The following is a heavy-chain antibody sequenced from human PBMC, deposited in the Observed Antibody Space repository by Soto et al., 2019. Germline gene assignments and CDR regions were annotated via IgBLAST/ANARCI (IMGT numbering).Heavy chain of an antibody. D-gene: IGHD4-4*01. CDR3: ARDRYRNNNPGMDV. CDR2: ISGSGGSA. J-gene: IGHJ6*02. V-gene: IGHV3-23*01. CDR1: VFTFSSYG. Sequence: WSLRLSCAASVFTFSSYGMRWVRQAPGKGLEWVSAISGSGGSAYYADSVKGRFTISRDNSKNTVYLQMNSLRAEDSAVYYCARDRYRNNNPGMDVWGQGTTVTVSS.